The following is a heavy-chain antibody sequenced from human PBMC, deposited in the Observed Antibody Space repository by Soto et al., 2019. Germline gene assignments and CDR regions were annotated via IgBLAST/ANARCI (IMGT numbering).Heavy chain of an antibody. CDR3: ARQDYDFWSGPYTRFYYYMDV. J-gene: IGHJ6*03. Sequence: QVQLQQWGAGLLKPSETLSLTCAVYGGSFSGYYWSWIRQPPGKGLEWIGEINHSGSTNYNPSLKSRVTISVDTSKNQFSLKLSSVTDADTAVYYCARQDYDFWSGPYTRFYYYMDVWGKGTTVTVSS. V-gene: IGHV4-34*01. CDR2: INHSGST. D-gene: IGHD3-3*01. CDR1: GGSFSGYY.